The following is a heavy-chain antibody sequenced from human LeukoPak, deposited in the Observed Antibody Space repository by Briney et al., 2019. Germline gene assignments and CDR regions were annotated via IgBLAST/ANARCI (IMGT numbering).Heavy chain of an antibody. J-gene: IGHJ3*02. CDR1: GYTFTSYA. Sequence: AASVTVSCKASGYTFTSYAMNWVRQAPGQGLEWMGWINTNTGNPTYAQGFTGRFVFSLDTSVSTAYLQISSLKAEDTAVYYCARDFGGYGYNDDAFDIWGQGTMVTVSS. D-gene: IGHD5-24*01. CDR2: INTNTGNP. CDR3: ARDFGGYGYNDDAFDI. V-gene: IGHV7-4-1*02.